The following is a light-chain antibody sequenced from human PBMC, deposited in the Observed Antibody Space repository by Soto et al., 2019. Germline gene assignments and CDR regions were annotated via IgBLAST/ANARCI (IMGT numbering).Light chain of an antibody. Sequence: EIVLTQSPATLSLSPGERATLSCRASQSVSSYLAWYQQKPGQAPRLLIYDASNRATGIPARFSGSGSGPDFTRTISSLEPEDFAVYYCQQRSNWPPWTFGQGTKVEIK. CDR2: DAS. CDR1: QSVSSY. V-gene: IGKV3-11*01. J-gene: IGKJ1*01. CDR3: QQRSNWPPWT.